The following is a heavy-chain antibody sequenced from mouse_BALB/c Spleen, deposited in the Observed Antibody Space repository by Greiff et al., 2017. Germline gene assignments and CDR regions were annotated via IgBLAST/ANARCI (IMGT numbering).Heavy chain of an antibody. V-gene: IGHV8-11*01. CDR2: IWWNDNK. CDR1: GFSLSTYGIG. CDR3: ARIPPYYAMDY. J-gene: IGHJ4*01. Sequence: TLKESGPGILQPSQTLSLTCSFSGFSLSTYGIGVGWIRQPSGKGLEWLAHIWWNDNKYYNTALKSRLTISKDTSNNQVFLKIASVDTADTATYYCARIPPYYAMDYWGQGTSVTVSS.